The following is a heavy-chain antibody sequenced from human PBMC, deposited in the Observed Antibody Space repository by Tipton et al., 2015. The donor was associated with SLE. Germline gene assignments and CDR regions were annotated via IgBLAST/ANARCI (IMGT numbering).Heavy chain of an antibody. D-gene: IGHD3-10*01. CDR1: GGSISSYY. Sequence: TLSLTCTVSGGSISSYYWGWIRQPPGKGLEWIGSIYYSGSTNYNPSLKSRVTISVDTSKNQFSLKLSSVTAADTAVYYCARGRRISMVRGVMMDYWGQGTLVTVSS. V-gene: IGHV4-39*07. CDR3: ARGRRISMVRGVMMDY. CDR2: IYYSGST. J-gene: IGHJ4*02.